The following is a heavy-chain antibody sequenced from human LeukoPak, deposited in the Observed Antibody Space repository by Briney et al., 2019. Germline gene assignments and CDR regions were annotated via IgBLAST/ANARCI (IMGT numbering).Heavy chain of an antibody. J-gene: IGHJ3*02. CDR2: ISATGGST. CDR1: GFTFSNYA. D-gene: IGHD2-21*02. V-gene: IGHV3-23*01. Sequence: GGSLRLSCAASGFTFSNYAMSWVRQAPGKGLEWVSAISATGGSTYYVDSVKGRFTISRDNSKNTLYLQMNSLRAEDTAVYYRAKGPRTAPDDAFDIWGQGTMVTVSS. CDR3: AKGPRTAPDDAFDI.